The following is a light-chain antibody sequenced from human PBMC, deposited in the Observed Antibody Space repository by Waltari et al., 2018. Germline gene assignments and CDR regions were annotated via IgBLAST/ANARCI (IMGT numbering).Light chain of an antibody. CDR3: QQYYTTPCT. Sequence: DIVLTQSPDSLALSLGERATISCRSSQSVLSSTNSNNYLAWDQQRPVQPPKLLFYWASTRVSGGPDRFDGSGSGTDFTLTISSLQAEDLAVYYCQQYYTTPCTFGQGTRLEIK. CDR2: WAS. V-gene: IGKV4-1*01. CDR1: QSVLSSTNSNNY. J-gene: IGKJ2*02.